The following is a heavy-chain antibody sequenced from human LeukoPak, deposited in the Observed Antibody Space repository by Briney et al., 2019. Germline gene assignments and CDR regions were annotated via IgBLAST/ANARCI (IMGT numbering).Heavy chain of an antibody. Sequence: PGGSLRLSCAASGLTFSSYDMTWVSQAPGKGLEWVSAISGSGGSTYYADSVKGRFTISRDNSKNSLYLQMNSLRAEDTAVYDCAKGPSSAWYYFDYWGQGTLVTVSS. J-gene: IGHJ4*02. CDR1: GLTFSSYD. CDR2: ISGSGGST. V-gene: IGHV3-23*01. CDR3: AKGPSSAWYYFDY. D-gene: IGHD6-19*01.